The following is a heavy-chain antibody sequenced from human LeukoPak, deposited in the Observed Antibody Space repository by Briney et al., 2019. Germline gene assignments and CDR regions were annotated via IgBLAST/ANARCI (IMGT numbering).Heavy chain of an antibody. CDR1: GGSISSGGYS. Sequence: SETLSLTCAVSGGSISSGGYSWSWIRQPPGKGLEWIGYIYHSGSTYYNPSLKSRVTISVDRSKNQFSLKLSSVTAADTAVYYCARVRHYYDSSGIFDYWGQGTLVTVSS. CDR3: ARVRHYYDSSGIFDY. J-gene: IGHJ4*02. D-gene: IGHD3-22*01. CDR2: IYHSGST. V-gene: IGHV4-30-2*01.